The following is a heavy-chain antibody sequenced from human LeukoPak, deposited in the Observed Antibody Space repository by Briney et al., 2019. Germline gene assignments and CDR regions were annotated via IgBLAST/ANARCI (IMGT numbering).Heavy chain of an antibody. CDR1: RYTFTGYY. Sequence: ASVTVSCKASRYTFTGYYMHWVRQAPGQGLEWMGWINPNSGGTNYAQKFQGRVTMTRDTSISTAYMELSRLRSDDTAVYYCARAIRRVGYDTFDYWGQGTLVTVSS. V-gene: IGHV1-2*02. D-gene: IGHD2-8*01. CDR3: ARAIRRVGYDTFDY. J-gene: IGHJ4*02. CDR2: INPNSGGT.